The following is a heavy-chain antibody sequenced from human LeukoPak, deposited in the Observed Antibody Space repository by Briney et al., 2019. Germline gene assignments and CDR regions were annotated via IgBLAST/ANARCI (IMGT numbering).Heavy chain of an antibody. D-gene: IGHD3-10*01. CDR1: GGTFSSYA. V-gene: IGHV1-69*05. J-gene: IGHJ3*02. CDR3: TRDQVCPNSTLVRGVMSAFDI. CDR2: IIPIFGTA. Sequence: SVKVSCKASGGTFSSYAISWVRQAPGQGLEWMGGIIPIFGTANYAQKFQGRVTITTDESTSTAYTELSSLRSEDTAVYYCTRDQVCPNSTLVRGVMSAFDIWSQGTMVTVSS.